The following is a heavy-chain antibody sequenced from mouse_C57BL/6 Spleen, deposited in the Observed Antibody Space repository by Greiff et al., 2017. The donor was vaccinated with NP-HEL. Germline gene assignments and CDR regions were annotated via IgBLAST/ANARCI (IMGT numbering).Heavy chain of an antibody. D-gene: IGHD1-1*01. CDR2: INYDGSST. V-gene: IGHV5-16*01. Sequence: EVKLMESEGGLVQPGSSMKLSCTASGFTFSDYYMAWVRQVPEKGLEWVANINYDGSSTYYLDSLKSRFIISRDNAKNILYLQMSSLKSEDTATYYCARDRYYYGSSYDFDVWGTGTTVTVSS. CDR1: GFTFSDYY. CDR3: ARDRYYYGSSYDFDV. J-gene: IGHJ1*03.